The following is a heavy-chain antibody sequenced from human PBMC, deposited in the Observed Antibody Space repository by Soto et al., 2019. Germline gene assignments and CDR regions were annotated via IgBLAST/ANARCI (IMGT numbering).Heavy chain of an antibody. Sequence: PSETLSLTCAVSGGCISSGGYSWSWIRQPPGKGLEWIGYMYHSGSTYYNPSLKSRVTISIDRSKNQFSLKLSSVTVADTAVYYSARVTDYLGQGILLPVSS. CDR3: ARVTDY. V-gene: IGHV4-30-2*01. CDR2: MYHSGST. CDR1: GGCISSGGYS. J-gene: IGHJ4*02.